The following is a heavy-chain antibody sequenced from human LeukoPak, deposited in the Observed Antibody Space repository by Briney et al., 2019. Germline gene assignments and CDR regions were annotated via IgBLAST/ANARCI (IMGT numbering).Heavy chain of an antibody. V-gene: IGHV3-7*01. CDR1: GFTFRDYW. D-gene: IGHD6-13*01. J-gene: IGHJ4*02. CDR3: ARAGGTSWADY. Sequence: GGSLRLSCEASGFTFRDYWMTWVRQAPGKGLEWVANVKQDGTEKFYVDSVKGRFTISRDNGKNSLYLQMNSLRVEDTAIYYCARAGGTSWADYWGQGTLATVSS. CDR2: VKQDGTEK.